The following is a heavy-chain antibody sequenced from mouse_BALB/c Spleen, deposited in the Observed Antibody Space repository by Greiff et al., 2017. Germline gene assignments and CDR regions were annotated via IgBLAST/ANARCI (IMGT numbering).Heavy chain of an antibody. CDR3: ARGVFFDY. CDR1: GYAFSSYW. CDR2: IYPGDGDT. Sequence: LQESGAELVRPGSSVKISCKASGYAFSSYWMNWVKQRPGQGLEWIGQIYPGDGDTNYNGKFKGKATLTADKSSSTAYMQLSSLTSEDSAVYFCARGVFFDYWGQGTTLTVSS. J-gene: IGHJ2*01. V-gene: IGHV1-80*01.